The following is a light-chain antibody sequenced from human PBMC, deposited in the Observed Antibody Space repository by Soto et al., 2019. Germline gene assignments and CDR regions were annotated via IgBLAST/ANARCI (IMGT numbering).Light chain of an antibody. CDR1: SSDVGSYNL. V-gene: IGLV2-23*01. J-gene: IGLJ2*01. Sequence: QSALTQPASVSGSPGQSITISCTGTSSDVGSYNLVSWYQQHPGKAPKLMIYEGSKRHSGVSNRFSGSKSGNTASLTISGLQAEDEAEYYCCSYAGSVVFGGGNKVTVL. CDR2: EGS. CDR3: CSYAGSVV.